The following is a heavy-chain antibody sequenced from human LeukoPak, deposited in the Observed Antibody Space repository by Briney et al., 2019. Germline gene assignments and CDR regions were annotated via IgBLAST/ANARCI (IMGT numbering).Heavy chain of an antibody. CDR1: GFTFTNYA. J-gene: IGHJ6*04. D-gene: IGHD3-10*02. CDR3: AELGITMIGGV. V-gene: IGHV3-21*01. CDR2: ISSSSSYI. Sequence: GGFLRLSCAASGFTFTNYAMTWVRQAPGKGLEWVSSISSSSSYIYYADSVKGRFTISRDNAKNSLYLQMNSLRAEDTAVYYCAELGITMIGGVWGKGTTVTISS.